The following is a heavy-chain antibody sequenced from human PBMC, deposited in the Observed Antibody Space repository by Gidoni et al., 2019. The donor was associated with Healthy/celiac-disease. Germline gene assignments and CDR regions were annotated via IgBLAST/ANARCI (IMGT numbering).Heavy chain of an antibody. Sequence: EVQLVESGGGLVQPGRSLRLACAASGFTFDDYALHWVRPAPGKGLEWVSGISWNSGSIGYADSVKGRFTISRDNAKNSLYLQMNSLRAEDTALYYCAKDITGVYSGYDLSYYYYGMDVWGQGTTVTVSS. CDR1: GFTFDDYA. V-gene: IGHV3-9*01. CDR3: AKDITGVYSGYDLSYYYYGMDV. D-gene: IGHD5-12*01. CDR2: ISWNSGSI. J-gene: IGHJ6*02.